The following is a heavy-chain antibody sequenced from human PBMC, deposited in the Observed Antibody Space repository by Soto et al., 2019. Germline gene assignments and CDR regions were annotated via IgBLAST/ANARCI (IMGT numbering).Heavy chain of an antibody. Sequence: ASVKVSCKASGYTFTSYGISWVRQAPGQGLEWMGWISAYNGNTNYAQKLQGRVTMTADTSTSTAYMELRSLRSDDTAVYYRARTPNYYDSSGYDDYWGQGTLVTVSS. CDR2: ISAYNGNT. D-gene: IGHD3-22*01. V-gene: IGHV1-18*04. J-gene: IGHJ4*02. CDR3: ARTPNYYDSSGYDDY. CDR1: GYTFTSYG.